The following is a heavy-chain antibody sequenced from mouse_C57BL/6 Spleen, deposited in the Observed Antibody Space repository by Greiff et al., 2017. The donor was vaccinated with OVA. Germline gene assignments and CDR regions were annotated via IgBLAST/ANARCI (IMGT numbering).Heavy chain of an antibody. CDR3: ARREGSSYLYWYFDV. Sequence: EVQLQQSGPVLVKPGASVKMSCKASGYTFTDYYMNWVKQSHGKSLEWIGVINPYNGGTSYNQKFKGKATLTVDKSSSTAYMELNSVTSEDSAVYDCARREGSSYLYWYFDVWGTGTTVTVSS. J-gene: IGHJ1*03. V-gene: IGHV1-19*01. CDR1: GYTFTDYY. CDR2: INPYNGGT. D-gene: IGHD1-1*01.